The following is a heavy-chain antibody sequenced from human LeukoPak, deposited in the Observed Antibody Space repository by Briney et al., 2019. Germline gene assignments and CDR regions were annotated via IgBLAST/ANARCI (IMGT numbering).Heavy chain of an antibody. V-gene: IGHV4-34*01. D-gene: IGHD1-14*01. CDR2: INHSGST. CDR1: GGSFSGYY. Sequence: SETLSLTCAVYGGSFSGYYWSWIRQPPGKGLEWIGEINHSGSTNYNPSLKSRVTISVDTSKNQFSLKLSSVTAADTAVYYCARGRRRLNWFDPWGQGTLVTVSS. CDR3: ARGRRRLNWFDP. J-gene: IGHJ5*02.